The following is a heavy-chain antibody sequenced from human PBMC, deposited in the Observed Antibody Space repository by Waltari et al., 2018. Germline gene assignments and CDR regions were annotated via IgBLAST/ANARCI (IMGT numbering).Heavy chain of an antibody. V-gene: IGHV3-7*01. J-gene: IGHJ3*02. CDR3: VRDQWFAFDI. D-gene: IGHD3-22*01. CDR1: GSTLSNNW. Sequence: EVQLVASGGGLVQPGGSLRLSCAATGSTLSNNWMSWVRQAPGKGLEWVANIMTDGREEYYVDSVRGRFTISRDNAKNSLYLQMNSLRPEDTAVYYCVRDQWFAFDIWGQGTKVTVSS. CDR2: IMTDGREE.